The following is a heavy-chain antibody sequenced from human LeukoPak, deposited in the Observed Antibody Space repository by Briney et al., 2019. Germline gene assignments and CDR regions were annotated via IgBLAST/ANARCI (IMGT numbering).Heavy chain of an antibody. CDR2: ISGSGGST. V-gene: IGHV3-23*01. CDR1: GFSFSSYA. Sequence: PGGSLRLSCAASGFSFSSYAMSWVRQAPGKGLEWVSAISGSGGSTYYADSVKGRFTISRDNSKNTLYLQMNSLRAEDTAVYYCAKRDNSGYDLGIGYVDYWGQGTLVTVSS. D-gene: IGHD5-12*01. J-gene: IGHJ4*02. CDR3: AKRDNSGYDLGIGYVDY.